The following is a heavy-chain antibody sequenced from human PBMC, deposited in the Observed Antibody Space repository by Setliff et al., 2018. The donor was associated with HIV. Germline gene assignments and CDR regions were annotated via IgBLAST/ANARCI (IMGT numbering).Heavy chain of an antibody. V-gene: IGHV1-46*01. CDR3: ARDGSSGYYGMDV. Sequence: ASVKVSCKASGYTFTSYYMHWVRQAPGQGLEWMGIINPSGGSTSYAKKFQGRVTMTRDTSTSTVYMELSSLRSEDTAVYYCARDGSSGYYGMDVWGQGTTVTVSS. J-gene: IGHJ6*02. CDR2: INPSGGST. D-gene: IGHD6-6*01. CDR1: GYTFTSYY.